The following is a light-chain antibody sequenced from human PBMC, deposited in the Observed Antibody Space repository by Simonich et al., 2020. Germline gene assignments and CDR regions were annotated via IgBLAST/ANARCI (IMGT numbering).Light chain of an antibody. J-gene: IGKJ2*01. CDR2: WAS. CDR1: QSVLYSSNNKND. CDR3: QQYYSTPYT. V-gene: IGKV4-1*01. Sequence: DIVMTQSPDSLAVSLVERATITCKSSQSVLYSSNNKNDLACYQKKPGQPPKLLIYWASTRESGVPDRFSGSGSGTDFTLTISSLQAEDVAVYYCQQYYSTPYTFGQGTKLEIK.